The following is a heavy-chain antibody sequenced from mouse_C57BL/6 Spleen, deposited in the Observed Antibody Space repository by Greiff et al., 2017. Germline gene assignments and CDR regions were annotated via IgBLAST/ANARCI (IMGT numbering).Heavy chain of an antibody. Sequence: VQLQQSGAELVRPGASVKLSCKASGYTFTDYYINWVKQRPGPGLEWIARIYPGSGNTYYNEKFKGKATLTAEKSSSTAYMQLSSLTSEDSAVYFCARNRGYAMDYWGQGTSVTVSS. CDR3: ARNRGYAMDY. CDR2: IYPGSGNT. V-gene: IGHV1-76*01. J-gene: IGHJ4*01. CDR1: GYTFTDYY.